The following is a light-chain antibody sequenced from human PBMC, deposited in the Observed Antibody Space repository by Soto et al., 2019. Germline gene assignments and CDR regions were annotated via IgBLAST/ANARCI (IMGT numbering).Light chain of an antibody. CDR2: EVS. CDR1: SSDVGAYNF. V-gene: IGLV2-8*01. J-gene: IGLJ2*01. Sequence: QSALTQPPSASGSPGQSVTISCIGSSSDVGAYNFVSWYQQHPGKAPKLMIYEVSKRPSGVPDRFSGSKSGNTASLTVSGLQAEDEADYYCSSYAGSNNVLFGGGTQLTVL. CDR3: SSYAGSNNVL.